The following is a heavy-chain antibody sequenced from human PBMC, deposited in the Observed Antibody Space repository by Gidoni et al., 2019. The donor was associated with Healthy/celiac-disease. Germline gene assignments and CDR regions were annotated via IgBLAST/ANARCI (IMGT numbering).Heavy chain of an antibody. D-gene: IGHD2-15*01. V-gene: IGHV4-39*01. CDR1: GGSISSSSYY. J-gene: IGHJ4*02. CDR3: ARRDCSGGSFYSPYFDY. CDR2: IYYSGST. Sequence: QLQLQESGPGLVKPSETLSLTCTVSGGSISSSSYYWGWIRQPPGKGLEWIGSIYYSGSTYYNPSLKSRVTISVDTSKNQFSLKLSSVTAADTAVYYCARRDCSGGSFYSPYFDYWGQGTLVTVSS.